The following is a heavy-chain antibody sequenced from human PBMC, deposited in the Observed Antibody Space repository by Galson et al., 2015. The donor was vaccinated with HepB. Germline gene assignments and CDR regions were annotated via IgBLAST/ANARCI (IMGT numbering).Heavy chain of an antibody. V-gene: IGHV3-73*01. CDR3: VVNAREANRVPGYGMDV. D-gene: IGHD3-22*01. J-gene: IGHJ6*02. CDR1: GFTFSGSA. Sequence: SLRLSCAASGFTFSGSAMHWVRQASGKGLEWVGRIRSKANSYATAYAASVKGRFTISRDDSKNTAYLQMNSLKTEDTAVYYCVVNAREANRVPGYGMDVWGQGTTVTVSS. CDR2: IRSKANSYAT.